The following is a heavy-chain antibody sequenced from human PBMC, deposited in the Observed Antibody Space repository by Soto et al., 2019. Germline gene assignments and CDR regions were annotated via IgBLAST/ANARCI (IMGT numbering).Heavy chain of an antibody. CDR1: GGSLSGYC. Sequence: SEALSLTCAGYGGSLSGYCWSVSRQHTGKGLEWIGEINHSGSTNYNPSLKSRVTISVDTSKNQFSLKLSSVTAADTAVYYCARARPYYYDIWGQGTLVTVS. CDR3: ARARPYYYDI. J-gene: IGHJ4*02. V-gene: IGHV4-34*01. CDR2: INHSGST. D-gene: IGHD3-22*01.